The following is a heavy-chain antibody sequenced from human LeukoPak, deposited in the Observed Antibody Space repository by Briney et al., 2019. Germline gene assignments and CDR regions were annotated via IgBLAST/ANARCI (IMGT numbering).Heavy chain of an antibody. CDR2: INPNSGGT. CDR3: ASASLAHPRLNKVLSYDSSRNYYFDY. CDR1: GYTFSGYY. V-gene: IGHV1-2*02. D-gene: IGHD3-22*01. J-gene: IGHJ4*02. Sequence: GASVKVSCKASGYTFSGYYIFWVRRAPGQGLEWMGWINPNSGGTNYAQKFQGRVTMTRDTSISTAYMELSRLRSDDTAVYYCASASLAHPRLNKVLSYDSSRNYYFDYWGQGTLVTVSS.